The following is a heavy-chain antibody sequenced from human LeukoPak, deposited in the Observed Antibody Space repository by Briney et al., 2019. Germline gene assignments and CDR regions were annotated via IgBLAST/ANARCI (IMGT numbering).Heavy chain of an antibody. D-gene: IGHD3-10*01. V-gene: IGHV1-69*04. CDR2: IIPILGIA. Sequence: GASVKVSCKASGGTFSSYAISWVRQAPGQGLEWMGRIIPILGIANYAQKFQGRVTITADKSTSTVYMDLSSLRSEDTAVYYCARGFHRLYGSGNSYNPEFDYWGQGTLVTVSS. CDR3: ARGFHRLYGSGNSYNPEFDY. CDR1: GGTFSSYA. J-gene: IGHJ4*02.